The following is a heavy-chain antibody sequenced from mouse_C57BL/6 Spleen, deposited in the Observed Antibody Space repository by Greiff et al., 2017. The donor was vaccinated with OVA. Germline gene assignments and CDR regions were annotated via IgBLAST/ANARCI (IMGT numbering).Heavy chain of an antibody. CDR1: GYTFTDYN. J-gene: IGHJ4*01. D-gene: IGHD2-3*01. CDR3: ARSPGLLREYYAMDY. CDR2: INPNNGGT. V-gene: IGHV1-18*01. Sequence: VQLQQSGPELVKPGASVKIPCKASGYTFTDYNMDWVKQSHGKSLEWIGDINPNNGGTIYNQKFKGKATLTVDKSSSTAYMELRSLTSEDTAVYYCARSPGLLREYYAMDYWGQGTSVTVSS.